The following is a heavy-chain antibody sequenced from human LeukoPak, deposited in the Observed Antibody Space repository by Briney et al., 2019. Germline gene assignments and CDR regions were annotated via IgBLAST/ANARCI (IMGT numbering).Heavy chain of an antibody. CDR1: GFTFSSYS. J-gene: IGHJ4*02. V-gene: IGHV3-74*01. Sequence: PGGSLRLSCAASGFTFSSYSMNWVRQAPGKGLVWVSRVDTDGSDTIYADSVKGRFTVSRDNAKNTLYLQMISLRAEDTAVYYCARGGYSSGLDYWGQGILVTVSS. CDR3: ARGGYSSGLDY. D-gene: IGHD6-19*01. CDR2: VDTDGSDT.